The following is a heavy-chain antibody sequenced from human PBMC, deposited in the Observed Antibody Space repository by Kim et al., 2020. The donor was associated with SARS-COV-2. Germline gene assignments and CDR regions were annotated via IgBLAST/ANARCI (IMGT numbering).Heavy chain of an antibody. Sequence: ASVKVSCKASGYTFTSYYMHWVRQAPGQGLEWMGIINPSGGSTSYAQKFQGRVTMTRDTSTSTVYMELSSLRSEDKAVYYWARDRVLWFGELWEGFHPDYYYGMDVWGQGTTVTVSS. D-gene: IGHD3-10*01. CDR1: GYTFTSYY. V-gene: IGHV1-46*01. CDR3: ARDRVLWFGELWEGFHPDYYYGMDV. CDR2: INPSGGST. J-gene: IGHJ6*02.